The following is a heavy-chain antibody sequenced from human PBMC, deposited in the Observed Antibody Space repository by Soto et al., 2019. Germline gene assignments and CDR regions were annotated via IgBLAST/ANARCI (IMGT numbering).Heavy chain of an antibody. Sequence: EVQLLESGGGLVQPGGSLRLSCVASGFTFNNYALSWVRQAPGKGLEWVSGISGSGEYYLDSVRGRFTISRDNAKNSLYLQMNSLRVDDTAMYFCARVRCSGGDCFYDYWGQGTLVTVSS. J-gene: IGHJ4*02. CDR2: ISGSGE. V-gene: IGHV3-23*01. CDR1: GFTFNNYA. D-gene: IGHD2-21*02. CDR3: ARVRCSGGDCFYDY.